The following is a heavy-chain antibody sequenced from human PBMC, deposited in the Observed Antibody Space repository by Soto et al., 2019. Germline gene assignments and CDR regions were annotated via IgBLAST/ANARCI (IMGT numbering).Heavy chain of an antibody. D-gene: IGHD5-18*01. Sequence: GGSLRLSCAASGFTFSSYSMNWVRQAPGKGLEWVSSISSSSSYIYYADSVKGRFTISRDNAKNSLYLQMNSLRAEDTAVYYWARDEYSYGNPDYWGQGTLVTVSS. CDR2: ISSSSSYI. CDR3: ARDEYSYGNPDY. V-gene: IGHV3-21*01. J-gene: IGHJ4*02. CDR1: GFTFSSYS.